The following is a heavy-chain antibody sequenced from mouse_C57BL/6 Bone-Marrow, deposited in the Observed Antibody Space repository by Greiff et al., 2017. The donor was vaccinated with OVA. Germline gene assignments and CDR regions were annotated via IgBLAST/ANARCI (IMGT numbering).Heavy chain of an antibody. D-gene: IGHD1-1*01. Sequence: EVQLQQSGPELVKPGASVKISCTASGYTFTDYYMNWVKQSPGKSLEWIGYINPNNGGTNYNQKFKGKATLTVDKSSSTAYMELRSLTSEDSAVYDCARELHWYFDVWGTGTTVTVSS. CDR3: ARELHWYFDV. CDR1: GYTFTDYY. V-gene: IGHV1-26*01. J-gene: IGHJ1*03. CDR2: INPNNGGT.